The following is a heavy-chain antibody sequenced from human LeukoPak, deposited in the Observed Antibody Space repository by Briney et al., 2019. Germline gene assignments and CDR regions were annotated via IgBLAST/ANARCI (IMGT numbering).Heavy chain of an antibody. Sequence: PGGSLRLSCAASGFTFRSYWMSWVRQAPGKGLEWLGHIKQEGSRTDHADSVKGRFTISRDNSRNLLYLHMNNLRAEDTAVYYCAKYLSRAFDSWGQGILVSVSS. CDR1: GFTFRSYW. CDR2: IKQEGSRT. CDR3: AKYLSRAFDS. V-gene: IGHV3-7*01. D-gene: IGHD2/OR15-2a*01. J-gene: IGHJ4*02.